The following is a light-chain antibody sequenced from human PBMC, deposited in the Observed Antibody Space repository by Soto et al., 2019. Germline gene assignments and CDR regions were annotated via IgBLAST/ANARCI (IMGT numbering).Light chain of an antibody. CDR2: GAS. V-gene: IGKV3-20*01. CDR3: QQYSSPPAT. CDR1: QSVRSSY. J-gene: IGKJ1*01. Sequence: ETVLTQSPGTLSLSPGERATLSCRASQSVRSSYLARYQQKPGQTPRLLIYGASSRATGIPDRFSGSGSGTDFTLTISRLEPEDFAVYFCQQYSSPPATFGQGTKVEIK.